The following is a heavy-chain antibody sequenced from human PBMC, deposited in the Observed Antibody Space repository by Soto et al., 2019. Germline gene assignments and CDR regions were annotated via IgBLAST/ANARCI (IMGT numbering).Heavy chain of an antibody. V-gene: IGHV3-11*01. Sequence: GGSLRLSCAASGFTFSDYYMSWIRQAPGKGLEWVSYISSSGSTIYYADSVKGRFTISRDNAKNSLYLQMNSLRAEDTAVYYCAKAIWVPSAVDVWGQGTTVTVSS. CDR2: ISSSGSTI. CDR1: GFTFSDYY. CDR3: AKAIWVPSAVDV. D-gene: IGHD7-27*01. J-gene: IGHJ6*02.